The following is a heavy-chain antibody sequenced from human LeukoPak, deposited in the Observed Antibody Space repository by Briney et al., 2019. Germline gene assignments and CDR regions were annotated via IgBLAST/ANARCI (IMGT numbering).Heavy chain of an antibody. CDR1: GLIVSSNY. J-gene: IGHJ4*02. Sequence: GGSLRLSCAASGLIVSSNYMNWVRQAPGKGLEWVSIIYRDGNTNYADSVKGRFTISRDNSKNTLSLQMNSLRAEDTAVYYCACSGPYSNGGVMTDYWGQGTLVTASS. D-gene: IGHD6-19*01. V-gene: IGHV3-66*01. CDR3: ACSGPYSNGGVMTDY. CDR2: IYRDGNT.